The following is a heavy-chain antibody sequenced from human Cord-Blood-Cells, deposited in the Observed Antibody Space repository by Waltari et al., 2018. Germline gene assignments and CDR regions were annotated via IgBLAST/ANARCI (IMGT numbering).Heavy chain of an antibody. J-gene: IGHJ6*03. D-gene: IGHD3-10*01. CDR3: ARESRNVLLWFGELTYYYYMDV. V-gene: IGHV4-4*07. CDR2: IYTSGST. CDR1: GGSISSYY. Sequence: QVQLQESGPGLVKPSETLSLTCTVSGGSISSYYWSWIRQPAGKGLEWIGRIYTSGSTNYNPSLKSRVTMSVDTSKNQFSLKLSSVTAADTAVYYCARESRNVLLWFGELTYYYYMDVWGKGTTVTVSS.